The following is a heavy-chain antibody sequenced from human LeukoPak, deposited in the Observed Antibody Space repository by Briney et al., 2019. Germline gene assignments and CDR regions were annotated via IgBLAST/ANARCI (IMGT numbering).Heavy chain of an antibody. CDR2: INYNGGT. J-gene: IGHJ4*02. CDR3: ARHLIAGGYTVMVTFDC. CDR1: GYSLSSGYY. D-gene: IGHD5-18*01. Sequence: PSETLSLTCAVSGYSLSSGYYWGWIRQHTGKGLEWIGAINYNGGTYYKPSLKSRVTISVDTSKNQFSLRLTSVTAADTAMYYCARHLIAGGYTVMVTFDCWGQGTLVTVSS. V-gene: IGHV4-38-2*01.